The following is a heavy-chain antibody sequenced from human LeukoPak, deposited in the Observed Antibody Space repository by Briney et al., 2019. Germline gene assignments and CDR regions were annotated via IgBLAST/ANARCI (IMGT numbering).Heavy chain of an antibody. D-gene: IGHD2-15*01. CDR1: GFTFSGYA. J-gene: IGHJ6*02. V-gene: IGHV3-30*04. Sequence: PGGSLRLSCAASGFTFSGYAMHWVRQAPGKGLEWVAVISYDGSNKYYADSVKGRFTISRDNSKNTLYLQMNSLRAEDTAVYYCARVHSMRGMDVWGQGTTVTVSS. CDR3: ARVHSMRGMDV. CDR2: ISYDGSNK.